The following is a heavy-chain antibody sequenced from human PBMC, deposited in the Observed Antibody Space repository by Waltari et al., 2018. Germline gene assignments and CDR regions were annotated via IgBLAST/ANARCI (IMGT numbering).Heavy chain of an antibody. CDR3: ARESGRDYYLDY. V-gene: IGHV4-39*07. CDR1: GGSISSSNYY. D-gene: IGHD3-10*01. Sequence: QLHLQESGPGLVKPSETLSLTCIVSGGSISSSNYYWGWIRQSPGKGLEWIGIIHYRGSTHYNPSPRSRVTISVDTSKNQFSLEVTSVTAADTAVYYCARESGRDYYLDYWGQGTLVTVSS. CDR2: IHYRGST. J-gene: IGHJ4*02.